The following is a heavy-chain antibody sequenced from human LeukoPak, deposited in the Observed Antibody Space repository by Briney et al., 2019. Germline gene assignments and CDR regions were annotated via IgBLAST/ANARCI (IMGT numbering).Heavy chain of an antibody. Sequence: GGSLRLSCAVSGFTFSRYWMNWVRQTPGTGLEWVANIKEDGSEKYYVDSVKGRFTISRDNAKNSLYLQMNSLRDEDTAVYYYAGWETGTTRYFESWGQGTLVTVSS. CDR2: IKEDGSEK. V-gene: IGHV3-7*04. D-gene: IGHD1-1*01. CDR1: GFTFSRYW. CDR3: AGWETGTTRYFES. J-gene: IGHJ4*02.